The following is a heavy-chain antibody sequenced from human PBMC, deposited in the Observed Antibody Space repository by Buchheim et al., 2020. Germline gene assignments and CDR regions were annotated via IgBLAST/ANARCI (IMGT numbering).Heavy chain of an antibody. CDR3: ARDLRIAARPRKGEIYYYYYYGMDV. V-gene: IGHV3-30*04. D-gene: IGHD6-6*01. J-gene: IGHJ6*02. CDR1: GFTFSRYA. Sequence: QVQLVESGGGVVEPGRSLRLLCAASGFTFSRYAMHWVRQAPGKGLGWVAVISYDGSNKYYADSVKGRFTISRDNSKNTLYLQMNSLRAEDTAVYYCARDLRIAARPRKGEIYYYYYYGMDVWGQGTT. CDR2: ISYDGSNK.